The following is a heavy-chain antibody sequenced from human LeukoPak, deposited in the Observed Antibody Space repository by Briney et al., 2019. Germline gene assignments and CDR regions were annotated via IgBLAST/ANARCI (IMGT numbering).Heavy chain of an antibody. D-gene: IGHD5-18*01. J-gene: IGHJ5*02. CDR3: ARDGLGYSYGLRFCWFDP. V-gene: IGHV1-69*13. Sequence: ASVKVSCKASGYTFTGYYMHWVRQAPGQGLEWMGGIIPIFGTANYAQKFQGRVTITADESTSTAYMELSSLRSEDTAVYYCARDGLGYSYGLRFCWFDPWGQGTLVTVSS. CDR1: GYTFTGYY. CDR2: IIPIFGTA.